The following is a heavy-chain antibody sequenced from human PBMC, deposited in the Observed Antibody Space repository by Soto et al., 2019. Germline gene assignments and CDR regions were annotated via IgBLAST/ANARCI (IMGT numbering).Heavy chain of an antibody. CDR2: IGTAGDT. V-gene: IGHV3-13*04. J-gene: IGHJ4*02. Sequence: PGRSLRLSCAASGFTFSDAWMSWVRQATGKGLEWVSAIGTAGDTYYPGSVKGRFTISRENAKNSLYLQMNSLRAGDTAVYYCARRRGGTAMADFDYWGQGTLVTVSS. CDR1: GFTFSDAW. CDR3: ARRRGGTAMADFDY. D-gene: IGHD5-18*01.